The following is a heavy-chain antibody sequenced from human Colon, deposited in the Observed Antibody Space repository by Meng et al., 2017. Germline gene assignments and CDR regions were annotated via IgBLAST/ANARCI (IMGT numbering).Heavy chain of an antibody. V-gene: IGHV4-4*02. CDR1: GDSIRSSNW. Sequence: VRLQESGPGLVKPSGTLSLTCAVSGDSIRSSNWWSWVRQPPGRGLEWIGEIYHSGSTNYNPSLKNRLSLTVDKSKNQFSLTLHSVTAADTAVYYCARVIYASGNMAHLDCWGQGTLVTVSS. CDR3: ARVIYASGNMAHLDC. D-gene: IGHD3-10*01. J-gene: IGHJ4*02. CDR2: IYHSGST.